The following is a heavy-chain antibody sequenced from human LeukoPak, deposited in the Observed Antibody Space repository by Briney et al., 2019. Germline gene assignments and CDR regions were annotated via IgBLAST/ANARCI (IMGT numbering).Heavy chain of an antibody. V-gene: IGHV3-48*03. D-gene: IGHD1-26*01. CDR3: VRVLGSPFDY. Sequence: GGSLRLSCAASGFTFSSYEMNWVRQARENGLEWVSYISSSGSTISYADSVRGRFTISRDNAKNSLYLQMNSLRAEDTAIYYCVRVLGSPFDYWGQGTLVTVSS. CDR1: GFTFSSYE. CDR2: ISSSGSTI. J-gene: IGHJ4*02.